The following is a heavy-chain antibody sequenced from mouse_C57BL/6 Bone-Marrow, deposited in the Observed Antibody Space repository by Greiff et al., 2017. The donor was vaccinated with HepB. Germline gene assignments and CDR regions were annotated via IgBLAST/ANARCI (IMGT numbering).Heavy chain of an antibody. J-gene: IGHJ1*03. CDR2: IHPSDSDT. Sequence: QVQLKQPGAELVKPGASVKVSCKASGYTFTSYWMHWVKQRPGQGLEWIGRIHPSDSDTNYNQKFKGKATLTVDKSSSTAYMQLSSLTSEDSAVYYCAIGDYGSPFDVWGTGTTVTVSS. D-gene: IGHD1-1*01. CDR3: AIGDYGSPFDV. CDR1: GYTFTSYW. V-gene: IGHV1-74*01.